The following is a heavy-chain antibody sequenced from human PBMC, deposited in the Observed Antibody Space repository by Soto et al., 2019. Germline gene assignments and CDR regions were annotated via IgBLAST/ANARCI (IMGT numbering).Heavy chain of an antibody. Sequence: PSETLSLTCTVSGGSISSSSYYWGWIRQPPGKGLEWIGSIYYSGSTYYNPSLKSRVTISVDTSKNQFSLKLSSVTAADTAVYYCARTYYDILTGYFSHREAFHTWGQGTMVTVSS. D-gene: IGHD3-9*01. V-gene: IGHV4-39*01. J-gene: IGHJ3*02. CDR3: ARTYYDILTGYFSHREAFHT. CDR2: IYYSGST. CDR1: GGSISSSSYY.